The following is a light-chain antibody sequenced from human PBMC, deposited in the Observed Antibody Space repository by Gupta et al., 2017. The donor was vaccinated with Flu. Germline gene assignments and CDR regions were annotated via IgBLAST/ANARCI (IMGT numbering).Light chain of an antibody. CDR3: QQYNNWPPWT. CDR2: GAS. Sequence: ESATLSCRASESVSSDLAWYQQKPGQAPRLLIYGASTRATGIPASFSGSGSGTEFTLTISSLQSEDFAVYYCQQYNNWPPWTFGQGTKVEIK. J-gene: IGKJ1*01. CDR1: ESVSSD. V-gene: IGKV3-15*01.